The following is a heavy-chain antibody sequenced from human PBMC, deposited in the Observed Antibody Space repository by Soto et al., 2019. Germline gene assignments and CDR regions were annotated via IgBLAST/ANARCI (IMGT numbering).Heavy chain of an antibody. V-gene: IGHV1-46*01. D-gene: IGHD5-18*01. CDR1: VYTFTSYY. CDR2: FNPTGDTA. CDR3: ARGGRIVDTGIGYYYYHALDV. J-gene: IGHJ6*02. Sequence: ASVKVSCKAAVYTFTSYYIHWVRQAPGQGLEWMGIFNPTGDTASYAQKLQGRVTMTRDTSTGTAYMELGSLRSEDTAVYYCARGGRIVDTGIGYYYYHALDVWGQGTTCTVSS.